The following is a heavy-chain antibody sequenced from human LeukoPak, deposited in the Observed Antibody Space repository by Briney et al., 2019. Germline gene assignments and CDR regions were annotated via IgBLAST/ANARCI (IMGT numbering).Heavy chain of an antibody. J-gene: IGHJ6*02. CDR2: IIPILGIA. D-gene: IGHD3-10*01. CDR1: GGTFSSYA. Sequence: SVKVSCKASGGTFSSYAISWVRQAPGQGLEWMGRIIPILGIANYAQKFQGRVTITADKSTSTAYMELSSLRSEDTAVYYCARGSRLGGPGMDVWGQGTTVTVSS. CDR3: ARGSRLGGPGMDV. V-gene: IGHV1-69*04.